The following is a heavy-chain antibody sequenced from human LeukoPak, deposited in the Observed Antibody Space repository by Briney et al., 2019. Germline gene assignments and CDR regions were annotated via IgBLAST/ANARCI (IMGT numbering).Heavy chain of an antibody. V-gene: IGHV3-74*01. D-gene: IGHD3-16*01. CDR3: VRDDNVYGFDN. J-gene: IGHJ4*02. CDR1: GFIFSRHW. CDR2: VKKDGTYR. Sequence: GALRLSCAASGFIFSRHWMHWVRQAPGEGLVCVSRVKKDGTYRDYGDSVEGRFTISRDNAKNTLYLQMNSLRGEATARYYCVRDDNVYGFDNWGQRTVVTVSS.